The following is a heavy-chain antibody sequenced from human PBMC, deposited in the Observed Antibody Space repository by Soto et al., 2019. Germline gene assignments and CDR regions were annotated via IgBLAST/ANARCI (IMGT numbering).Heavy chain of an antibody. CDR2: ISAWYRAT. V-gene: IGHV1-18*01. J-gene: IGHJ3*01. CDR3: ARDYRDFVVVVPANDAFDV. CDR1: GFTLTSYG. D-gene: IGHD2-15*01. Sequence: QVQLVQSGPEVKKPGASVKVSCKASGFTLTSYGIIWVRQAPGQGLEWLGWISAWYRATKYAQKFQGRVSVTTDTSVSTAYMELRSLRSEDTAVYFCARDYRDFVVVVPANDAFDVWGQGTLVTVSS.